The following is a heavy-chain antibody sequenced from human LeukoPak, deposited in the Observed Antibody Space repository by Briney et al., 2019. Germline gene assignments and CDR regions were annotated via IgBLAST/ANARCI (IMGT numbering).Heavy chain of an antibody. D-gene: IGHD3-22*01. CDR2: INHSGST. V-gene: IGHV4-34*01. CDR1: GGSFSGYY. Sequence: PSETLSLTCAVYGGSFSGYYWSWIRQPPGKGLEWIGEINHSGSTNYNPSLKSRVTISVDTSKNQFSLKLSSVTAADTAVYYCARGLVIITMIVVVPLPYYFDHWGQGTLVTVSS. CDR3: ARGLVIITMIVVVPLPYYFDH. J-gene: IGHJ4*02.